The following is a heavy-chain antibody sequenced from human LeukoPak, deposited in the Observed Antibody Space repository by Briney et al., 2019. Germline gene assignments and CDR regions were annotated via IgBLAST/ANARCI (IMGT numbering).Heavy chain of an antibody. CDR2: TYYRSKWNN. CDR3: ARGRANFDY. J-gene: IGHJ4*02. Sequence: SQTLSLTRAVSGDSVSSNSVAWNWIRQSPSRGLEWLGRTYYRSKWNNDYAVSVNSRITINPDTDKSQFSLQLNSVTPEDTAVYYCARGRANFDYWGQGTLVTVSS. CDR1: GDSVSSNSVA. V-gene: IGHV6-1*01.